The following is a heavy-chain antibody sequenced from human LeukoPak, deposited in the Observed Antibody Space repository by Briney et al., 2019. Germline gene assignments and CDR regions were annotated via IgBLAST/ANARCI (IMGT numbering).Heavy chain of an antibody. Sequence: SQTLSLTCAISGDSVSSNSAAWNWIRQSPSRGLEWLGRTYYRAKWYNDYAVSVKSRITINPDTSKNQFPLPLNSVTPADTAVYYCARGGTYSSGWLGPYYYGMDVWGQGTTVTVSS. CDR2: TYYRAKWYN. CDR1: GDSVSSNSAA. D-gene: IGHD6-19*01. CDR3: ARGGTYSSGWLGPYYYGMDV. J-gene: IGHJ6*02. V-gene: IGHV6-1*01.